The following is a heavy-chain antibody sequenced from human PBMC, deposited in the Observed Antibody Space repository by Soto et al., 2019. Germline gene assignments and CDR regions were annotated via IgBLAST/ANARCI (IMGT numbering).Heavy chain of an antibody. CDR2: IYYSGST. CDR1: GGSISSYY. D-gene: IGHD2-15*01. Sequence: SETLSLTCTVSGGSISSYYWSWIRQPPRKGLEWIGYIYYSGSTNYNPSLKSRVTISVDTSKNQFSLKLSSVTAADTAVYYCARGGSGGRSASLFDYWGQGTLVTSPQ. J-gene: IGHJ4*02. CDR3: ARGGSGGRSASLFDY. V-gene: IGHV4-59*01.